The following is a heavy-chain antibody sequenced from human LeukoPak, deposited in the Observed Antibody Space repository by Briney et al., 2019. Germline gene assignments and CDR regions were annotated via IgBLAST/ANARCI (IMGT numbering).Heavy chain of an antibody. D-gene: IGHD3-10*01. CDR1: GFTFSSYA. CDR2: ISYDGRSE. CDR3: AKDQWFGESNPLSIEH. V-gene: IGHV3-30*18. J-gene: IGHJ4*02. Sequence: GGSLRLSCAASGFTFSSYAMHWVRQAPGKGLEWVAVISYDGRSEDSADSVKGRFTISRDNSKNTLYLQMNSLRPEDTAIYYCAKDQWFGESNPLSIEHWGQGILVTVSS.